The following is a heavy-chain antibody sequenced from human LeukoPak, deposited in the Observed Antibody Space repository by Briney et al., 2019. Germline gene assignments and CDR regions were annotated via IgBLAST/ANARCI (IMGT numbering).Heavy chain of an antibody. CDR1: GFTFSSHA. CDR3: ARDFRVVAATGGYDY. J-gene: IGHJ4*02. Sequence: GGSLRLSCAASGFTFSSHAMGWVRQAPGKGLDWVSAISDSGGNTYSADSVKGRFTISRDNFKNTVYLQMNSLRAEDTAVYHCARDFRVVAATGGYDYWGQGTLVTVSS. CDR2: ISDSGGNT. V-gene: IGHV3-23*01. D-gene: IGHD2-15*01.